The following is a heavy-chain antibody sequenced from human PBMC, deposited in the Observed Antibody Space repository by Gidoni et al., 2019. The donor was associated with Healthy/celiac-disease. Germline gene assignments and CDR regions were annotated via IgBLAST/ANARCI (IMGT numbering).Heavy chain of an antibody. CDR3: ARELGYGSGADY. D-gene: IGHD3-10*01. CDR1: GFTVSSHY. Sequence: VQLVETGGGLIQTGGSLRLSCAASGFTVSSHYMSWVRQSPGTGLEWVSVIYSGGSTYYADSVKGRFTIYRDNSKNTLYLKMNSLRAEDTAVYYCARELGYGSGADYWGQGTLVTVSS. V-gene: IGHV3-53*02. CDR2: IYSGGST. J-gene: IGHJ4*02.